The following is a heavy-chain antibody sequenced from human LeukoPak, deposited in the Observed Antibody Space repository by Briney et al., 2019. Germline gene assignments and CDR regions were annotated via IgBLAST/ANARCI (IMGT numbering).Heavy chain of an antibody. V-gene: IGHV3-23*01. CDR1: GFIFSNYA. D-gene: IGHD6-13*01. Sequence: GGSLRLSCAASGFIFSNYAMSWVRQAPGKGLEWVSGISSGGYSTYYADSVKGRFTISRDNSKNTLYLQMNSLRAEDTAVYYCAKVHMYGSYHYFYYMDVWGKGTTVTVSS. CDR3: AKVHMYGSYHYFYYMDV. J-gene: IGHJ6*03. CDR2: ISSGGYST.